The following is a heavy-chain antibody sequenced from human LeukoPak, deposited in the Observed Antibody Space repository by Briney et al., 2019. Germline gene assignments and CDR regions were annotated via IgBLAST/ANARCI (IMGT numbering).Heavy chain of an antibody. CDR1: GFTFSSYS. CDR3: AREGSNYPFDY. D-gene: IGHD4-11*01. J-gene: IGHJ4*02. Sequence: GGSLRLSCAASGFTFSSYSMNWVRQAPGKGLEWVSYISSSSSTIYYADSVKGRFTISRDNAKNSLYLQMNSLRAEDTAVYYCAREGSNYPFDYWGQGTLVTVSS. V-gene: IGHV3-48*04. CDR2: ISSSSSTI.